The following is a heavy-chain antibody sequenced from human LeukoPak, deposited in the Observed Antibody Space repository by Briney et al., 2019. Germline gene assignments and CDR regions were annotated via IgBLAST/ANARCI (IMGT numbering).Heavy chain of an antibody. J-gene: IGHJ6*03. CDR1: GFTFSSYW. Sequence: PGGSLRLSCAASGFTFSSYWMSWVRQAPGKGLEWVANIKQDGSEKYYVDSVKGRFTISRDNAKNSLYLQMNSLRAEDTAVYYCAREEVGATGSQYYMDVWGKGTTVTVPS. CDR2: IKQDGSEK. CDR3: AREEVGATGSQYYMDV. V-gene: IGHV3-7*01. D-gene: IGHD1-26*01.